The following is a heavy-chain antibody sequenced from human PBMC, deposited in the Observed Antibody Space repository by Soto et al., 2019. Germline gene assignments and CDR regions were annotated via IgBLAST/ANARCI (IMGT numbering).Heavy chain of an antibody. CDR1: GGSISSYY. CDR2: IYYSGST. Sequence: QVQLQESGPGLVKPSETLSLTCTVSGGSISSYYWSWIRQPPGKGLEWIGYIYYSGSTNYNPSLKSRVTISVDTSKNQFSLKLSSVTAADTAVYYCARGIPSIAARGAFDIWGQGTMVTVSS. D-gene: IGHD6-6*01. J-gene: IGHJ3*02. CDR3: ARGIPSIAARGAFDI. V-gene: IGHV4-59*01.